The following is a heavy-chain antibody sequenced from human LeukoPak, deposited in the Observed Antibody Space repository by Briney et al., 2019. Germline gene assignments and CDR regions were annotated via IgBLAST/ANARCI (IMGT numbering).Heavy chain of an antibody. CDR3: AKAKTMTHDAFDI. J-gene: IGHJ3*02. CDR1: GFGFSSHS. CDR2: ISGSGGNT. D-gene: IGHD3-22*01. V-gene: IGHV3-23*01. Sequence: GGSLRLSCAASGFGFSSHSMNWVRRPPGKGLEWVSAISGSGGNTYYADSVKGRFTISRDNSKNTLYLQMNSLRAEDTAVYYCAKAKTMTHDAFDIWGQGTMVTVSS.